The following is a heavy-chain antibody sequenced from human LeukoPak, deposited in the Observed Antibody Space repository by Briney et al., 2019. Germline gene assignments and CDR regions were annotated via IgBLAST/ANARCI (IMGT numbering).Heavy chain of an antibody. CDR3: ARGRVFRQQLSSYYYGMDV. J-gene: IGHJ6*02. D-gene: IGHD6-13*01. CDR2: INHSGRT. V-gene: IGHV4-34*01. Sequence: SETLSLTCAVSGGSFSGYYWSWIRQPPGKGREWIGEINHSGRTNYNPSLKIRVTISVDTSKNQFSLKLSSVTAADTAVYYCARGRVFRQQLSSYYYGMDVWGQGTTVTVSS. CDR1: GGSFSGYY.